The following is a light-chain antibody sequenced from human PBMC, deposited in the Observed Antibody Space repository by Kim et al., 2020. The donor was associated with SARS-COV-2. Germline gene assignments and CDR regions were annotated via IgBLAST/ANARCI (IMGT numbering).Light chain of an antibody. CDR1: TLRRYY. J-gene: IGLJ3*02. V-gene: IGLV3-19*01. CDR2: GKD. CDR3: ASRDSSGNLWV. Sequence: ALGQTVRITCQGDTLRRYYVRWYPEKPGHAPVVVIYGKDNRPSGIPDRFSGSRSRNPASLIITGAQAQDEADYYCASRDSSGNLWVFGGGTQLTVL.